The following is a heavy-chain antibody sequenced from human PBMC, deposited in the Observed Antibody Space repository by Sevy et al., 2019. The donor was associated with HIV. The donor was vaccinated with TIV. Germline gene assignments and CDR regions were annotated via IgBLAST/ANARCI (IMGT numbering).Heavy chain of an antibody. CDR3: ARDYVLPATIDYYYYGMDV. CDR2: VSSSSSYI. Sequence: GGSLRLSCAASGFNFRTYNMNWVRQAPGKGLEWVSSVSSSSSYIYYADSVKGRFTISRDNAKTSLYIQMNSLRAEDTAVYYCARDYVLPATIDYYYYGMDVWGQGTTVTVSS. J-gene: IGHJ6*02. D-gene: IGHD2-2*01. V-gene: IGHV3-21*01. CDR1: GFNFRTYN.